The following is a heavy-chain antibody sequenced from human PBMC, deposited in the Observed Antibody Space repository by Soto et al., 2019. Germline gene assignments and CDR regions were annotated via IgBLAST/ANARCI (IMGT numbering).Heavy chain of an antibody. V-gene: IGHV3-53*01. Sequence: GGSLRLSCAASGFTVSSNYMSWVRQAPGKGLEWVSVIYSGGSTYYADSVKGRFTISRDNAKNTLYLQMNSLRAEDTAVYYCSRDASTPAAFDAIDISGQGTMVTVSS. J-gene: IGHJ3*02. CDR3: SRDASTPAAFDAIDI. CDR2: IYSGGST. CDR1: GFTVSSNY. D-gene: IGHD2-2*01.